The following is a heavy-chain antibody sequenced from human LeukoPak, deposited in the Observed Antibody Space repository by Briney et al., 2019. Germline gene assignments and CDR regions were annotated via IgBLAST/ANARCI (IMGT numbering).Heavy chain of an antibody. D-gene: IGHD1-1*01. CDR3: ARAKTDGTHEYFEY. CDR2: SNANSGGT. V-gene: IGHV1-2*02. J-gene: IGHJ1*01. CDR1: EYPFTKYY. Sequence: GASVKVSCKASEYPFTKYYMYWVRQAPGQGLEWMGWSNANSGGTNYAQKFQGRVTMTRDTSITTSYMELNRLTFDDTAVYYCARAKTDGTHEYFEYWGQGTLVTVSS.